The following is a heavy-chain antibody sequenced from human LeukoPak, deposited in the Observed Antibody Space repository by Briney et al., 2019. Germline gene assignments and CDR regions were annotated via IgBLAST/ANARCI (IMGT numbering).Heavy chain of an antibody. CDR2: ISSSGSTI. CDR3: ARLNYYDSSGYSRY. D-gene: IGHD3-22*01. V-gene: IGHV3-11*01. Sequence: GGSLRLSCAASGFTFSDYYMSWIRQAPGKGLEWVSYISSSGSTIHYADSVKGRFTISRDDAKNSLFLQMNSLRAEDTAMYYCARLNYYDSSGYSRYWGQGTLVTVSS. CDR1: GFTFSDYY. J-gene: IGHJ4*02.